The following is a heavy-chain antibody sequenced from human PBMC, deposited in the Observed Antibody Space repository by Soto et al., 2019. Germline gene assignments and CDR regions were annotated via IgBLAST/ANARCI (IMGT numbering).Heavy chain of an antibody. CDR2: MSADSGNT. V-gene: IGHV1-18*01. J-gene: IGHJ5*02. CDR3: AGASSFSSAGPSAFTSYP. D-gene: IGHD6-13*01. Sequence: ASVKVSCKAPGYTFAGYGISWGRQAPGQGLEWMGWMSADSGNTNYAQKLQGRVTMTTDTSTSTAYMELRSLRSDDTAVYYCAGASSFSSAGPSAFTSYPWRQG. CDR1: GYTFAGYG.